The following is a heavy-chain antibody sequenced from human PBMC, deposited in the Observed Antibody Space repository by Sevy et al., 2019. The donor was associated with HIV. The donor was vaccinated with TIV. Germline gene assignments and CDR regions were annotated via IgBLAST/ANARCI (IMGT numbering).Heavy chain of an antibody. Sequence: ASVKVSCKASGFTFTSSAVQWVRQARGQRLEWIGWIVVGRGNTNYAQKFQERVTITRDMSTSTAYMELSSLRSEDTAVYYGAADLGCSGGSCYSHDAFDIWGQGTMVTVSS. D-gene: IGHD2-15*01. CDR2: IVVGRGNT. J-gene: IGHJ3*02. V-gene: IGHV1-58*01. CDR1: GFTFTSSA. CDR3: AADLGCSGGSCYSHDAFDI.